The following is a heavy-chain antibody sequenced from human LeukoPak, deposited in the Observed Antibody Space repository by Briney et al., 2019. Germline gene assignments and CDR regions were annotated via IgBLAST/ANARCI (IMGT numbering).Heavy chain of an antibody. Sequence: ASVKVSCKASGYTFTSYGISWVRQAPGQGLEWMGWISAYNGNTNYAQKFQGRVTMTTDTSTSTAYMELRSLRSDDTAVYYCARVSSSGSGWYLNYYYYYMDVWGKGTTVTVSS. V-gene: IGHV1-18*01. D-gene: IGHD6-19*01. CDR3: ARVSSSGSGWYLNYYYYYMDV. J-gene: IGHJ6*03. CDR2: ISAYNGNT. CDR1: GYTFTSYG.